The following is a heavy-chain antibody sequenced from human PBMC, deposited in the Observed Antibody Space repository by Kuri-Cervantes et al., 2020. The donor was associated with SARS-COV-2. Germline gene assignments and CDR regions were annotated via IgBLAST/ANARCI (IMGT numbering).Heavy chain of an antibody. J-gene: IGHJ4*02. CDR1: GYIFTNFW. D-gene: IGHD3-22*01. V-gene: IGHV5-51*01. Sequence: KVSCKGSGYIFTNFWIGWVRQMPGKGLEWMGIIYPGDSDTRYSPSFQGLVTISADKSISTAYLQWSSLKASDTAMYYCARLGGSSGYNDYWGQGTLVTFSS. CDR3: ARLGGSSGYNDY. CDR2: IYPGDSDT.